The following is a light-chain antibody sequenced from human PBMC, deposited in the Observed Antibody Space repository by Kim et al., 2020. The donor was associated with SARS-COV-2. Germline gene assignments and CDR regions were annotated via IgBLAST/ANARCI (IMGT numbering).Light chain of an antibody. Sequence: EILMMQSPATLSVSRGERATLSCRASRSVSSNLAWYQQKPGQPPRLLIYGASTSATDLPARFSDSGSGTEFTLTISSLQSEDFAVYYCKQYNNWPLITFGQGTRLEIK. V-gene: IGKV3-15*01. J-gene: IGKJ5*01. CDR3: KQYNNWPLIT. CDR1: RSVSSN. CDR2: GAS.